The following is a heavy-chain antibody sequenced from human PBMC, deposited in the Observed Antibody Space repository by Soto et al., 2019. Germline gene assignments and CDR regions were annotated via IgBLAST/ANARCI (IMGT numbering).Heavy chain of an antibody. CDR3: AKDSRKRRTGYCSSTSCYASLDY. Sequence: PGGSLRLSCAASGFTFSSYAMSWVRQAPGKGLEWVSAISGSGGSTYYADSVKGRFTISRDNSKNTLYLQMNSLRAEDTAVYYCAKDSRKRRTGYCSSTSCYASLDYWGQGTLVTVSS. CDR1: GFTFSSYA. V-gene: IGHV3-23*01. J-gene: IGHJ4*02. D-gene: IGHD2-2*01. CDR2: ISGSGGST.